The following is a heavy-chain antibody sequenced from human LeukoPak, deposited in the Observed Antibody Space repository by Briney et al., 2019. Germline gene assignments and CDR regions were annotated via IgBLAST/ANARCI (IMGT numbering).Heavy chain of an antibody. J-gene: IGHJ4*02. CDR2: IRYDGNRK. Sequence: GGSLRLSCAASGFTFSTYGMHWVRQAPGKGLEWVAFIRYDGNRKYYADSVTGRFTISRGNSKNTLYLQMNSLRAEDAAVHYCAKDLSAYSSGPGYFDYWGQGTLVTVST. D-gene: IGHD5-18*01. V-gene: IGHV3-30*02. CDR1: GFTFSTYG. CDR3: AKDLSAYSSGPGYFDY.